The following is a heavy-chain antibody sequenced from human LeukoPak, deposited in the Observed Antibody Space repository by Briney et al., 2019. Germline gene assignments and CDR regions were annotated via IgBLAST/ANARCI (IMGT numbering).Heavy chain of an antibody. CDR3: AKSGYDFWSGYPFDY. J-gene: IGHJ4*02. V-gene: IGHV3-23*01. D-gene: IGHD3-3*01. CDR2: ISGSGGST. CDR1: GFTFSSYA. Sequence: GGSLRLSCAASGFTFSSYAMSWVRQAPGKGLEWVSAISGSGGSTYYADSVKGRFTISRDNSKNTLYLQMNSLRAEGTAVYYCAKSGYDFWSGYPFDYWAREPWSPSPQ.